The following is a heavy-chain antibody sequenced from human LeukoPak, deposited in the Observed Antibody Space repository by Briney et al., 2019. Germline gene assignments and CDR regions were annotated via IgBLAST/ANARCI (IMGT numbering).Heavy chain of an antibody. Sequence: GGSLRLSCAASGFTFDDYAMHWVRQAPGKGLEWVSGISWNSGSIGYADSVKGRFTISRDNAKNSLYLQMNSLRAEDTAVYYCARELEQAFDYWGQXTLVXVSS. J-gene: IGHJ4*02. CDR1: GFTFDDYA. CDR2: ISWNSGSI. CDR3: ARELEQAFDY. V-gene: IGHV3-9*01. D-gene: IGHD1/OR15-1a*01.